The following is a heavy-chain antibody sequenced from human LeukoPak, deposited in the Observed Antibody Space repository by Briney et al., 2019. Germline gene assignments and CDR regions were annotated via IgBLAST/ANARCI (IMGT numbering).Heavy chain of an antibody. J-gene: IGHJ4*02. D-gene: IGHD1-26*01. V-gene: IGHV5-10-1*01. CDR1: GYSFTSYW. CDR2: IDPDGSYT. CDR3: ARHFGGSYYDDY. Sequence: GESLKISCKGSGYSFTSYWISWVRQMPGKGLEWMGRIDPDGSYTNYSPSFQGHVTISADKSISTAYLHWSSLKASDTAMYYCARHFGGSYYDDYWGQGTLVTVSS.